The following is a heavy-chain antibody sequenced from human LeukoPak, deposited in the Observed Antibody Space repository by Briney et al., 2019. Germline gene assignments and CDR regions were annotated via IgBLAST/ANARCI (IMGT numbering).Heavy chain of an antibody. CDR1: GYTLTDYY. J-gene: IGHJ5*02. CDR3: ARSRPLRLTDKLTALFPIVDP. CDR2: IIPTGGST. Sequence: VASVKVSCKASGYTLTDYYMHWVRQAPGQGLEWMGIIIPTGGSTSYAQKFQGRVTMTRDTSTSTVHLELSSLRSEDTAVYYCARSRPLRLTDKLTALFPIVDPWGQGTLVTVSS. V-gene: IGHV1-46*01. D-gene: IGHD5-18*01.